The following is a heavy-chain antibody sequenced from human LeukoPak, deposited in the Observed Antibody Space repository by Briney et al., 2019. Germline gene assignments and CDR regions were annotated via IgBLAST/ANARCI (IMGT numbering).Heavy chain of an antibody. CDR3: ARDRRAYYYGSGSYYAY. CDR1: GFTFSSYW. D-gene: IGHD3-10*01. J-gene: IGHJ4*02. Sequence: GGSLRLSCAASGFTFSSYWMHWVRQAPGKGLVWVSRINSDGSSTSYADSVKGRFTISRDNAKNTLYLQMNSLRAEDTAVYYCARDRRAYYYGSGSYYAYWGQGTLVTVSS. CDR2: INSDGSST. V-gene: IGHV3-74*01.